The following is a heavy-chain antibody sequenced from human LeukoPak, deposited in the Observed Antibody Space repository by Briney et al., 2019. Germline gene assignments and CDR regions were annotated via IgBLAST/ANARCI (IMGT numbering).Heavy chain of an antibody. Sequence: GGSLRLSCAASGFTFSSYGMHWVRQAPGKGLEWVAFIRYDGSNKYYADSVKGRFTISRGNSKNTLYLQMNSLRAEDTAVYYCAKVRPRYCSSTSCSDWFDPWGQGTLVTVSS. V-gene: IGHV3-30*02. D-gene: IGHD2-2*01. CDR1: GFTFSSYG. J-gene: IGHJ5*02. CDR3: AKVRPRYCSSTSCSDWFDP. CDR2: IRYDGSNK.